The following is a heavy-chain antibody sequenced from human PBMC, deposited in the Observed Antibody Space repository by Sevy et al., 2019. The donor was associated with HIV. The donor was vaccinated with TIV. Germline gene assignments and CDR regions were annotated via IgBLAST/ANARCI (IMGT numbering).Heavy chain of an antibody. D-gene: IGHD3-10*01. CDR1: GFPFSNYA. CDR3: ARDRLVRADFDY. V-gene: IGHV3-30-3*01. J-gene: IGHJ4*02. CDR2: ISYDGTNK. Sequence: GGSLRLSCAASGFPFSNYAMSWVRQAPGKGLEWVAVISYDGTNKYYADSVKGRFTISRDNSKNTLYLQMNSLRAEDTAVYHCARDRLVRADFDYWGQGTLVTVSS.